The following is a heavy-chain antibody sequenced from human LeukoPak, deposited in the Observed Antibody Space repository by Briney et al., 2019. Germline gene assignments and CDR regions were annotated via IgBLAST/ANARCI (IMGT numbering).Heavy chain of an antibody. Sequence: PGGSLRLSCAASGFTFSSYAMNWVRQAPGKGLEWVSTISASGDSTYYADSVKGRFTTSRDNSKNTLLLQMNSLRAEDTAVYYCAKGGAGYCSSTSCLYYFDYWGQGTLVTVSS. V-gene: IGHV3-23*01. D-gene: IGHD2-2*01. J-gene: IGHJ4*02. CDR1: GFTFSSYA. CDR2: ISASGDST. CDR3: AKGGAGYCSSTSCLYYFDY.